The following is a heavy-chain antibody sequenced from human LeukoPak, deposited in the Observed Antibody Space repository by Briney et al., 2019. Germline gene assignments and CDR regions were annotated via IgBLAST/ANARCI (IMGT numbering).Heavy chain of an antibody. CDR2: IYTSGST. CDR3: ARHPSELYFDY. CDR1: GGSISSGSYY. V-gene: IGHV4-61*02. D-gene: IGHD1-26*01. Sequence: SQTLSLPCTVSGGSISSGSYYWSWIRQPAGKGLEWIGRIYTSGSTNYNPSLKSRVTISVDTSKNQFSLKLSPVTAADTAVYYCARHPSELYFDYWGQGTLVTVSS. J-gene: IGHJ4*02.